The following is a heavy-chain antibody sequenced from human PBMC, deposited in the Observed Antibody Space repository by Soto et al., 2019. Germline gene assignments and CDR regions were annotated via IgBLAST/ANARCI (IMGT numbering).Heavy chain of an antibody. CDR1: GASITSGGSY. J-gene: IGHJ4*02. D-gene: IGHD3-16*01. Sequence: QVRLQESGPGPVKPSQTLSLSCTVSGASITSGGSYWTWIRQQPGKGLEWLGYISYSGSTKYNPSLEGRVTMSLDTSKNLFSLRLNSVTAADTAVYYCVTNRGDYDGSFFAHWGQGTLVTVSS. CDR2: ISYSGST. V-gene: IGHV4-31*04. CDR3: VTNRGDYDGSFFAH.